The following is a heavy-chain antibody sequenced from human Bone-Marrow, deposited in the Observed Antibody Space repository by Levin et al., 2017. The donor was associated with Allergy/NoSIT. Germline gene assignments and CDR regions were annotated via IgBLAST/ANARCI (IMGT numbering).Heavy chain of an antibody. CDR2: IYTSGRT. J-gene: IGHJ6*03. V-gene: IGHV4-61*02. Sequence: SSETLSLTCTVSGGSITSGNYYWSWIRQPAGKGLEWIGRIYTSGRTNYNPSLKSRVTISVNPSKDQFSLKLTSVTAADTAVYFCARGDFDILTGYYSEFFYYLDVWGKGTTVTVSS. CDR3: ARGDFDILTGYYSEFFYYLDV. D-gene: IGHD3-9*01. CDR1: GGSITSGNYY.